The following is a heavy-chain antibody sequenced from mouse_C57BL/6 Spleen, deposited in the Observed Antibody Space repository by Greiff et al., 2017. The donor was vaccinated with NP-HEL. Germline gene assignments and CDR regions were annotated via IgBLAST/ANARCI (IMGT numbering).Heavy chain of an antibody. D-gene: IGHD1-1*01. CDR3: ARSGYGSSLDY. J-gene: IGHJ2*01. V-gene: IGHV1-61*01. CDR1: GYTFTSYW. Sequence: QVQLQQPGAELVRPGSSVKLSCKASGYTFTSYWMDWVKQRPGQGLEWIGNIYPSDSETHYNQKFKDKATLTVAKSSSTAYMQLSSLTSEDSAVYYGARSGYGSSLDYWGQGTTLTVSS. CDR2: IYPSDSET.